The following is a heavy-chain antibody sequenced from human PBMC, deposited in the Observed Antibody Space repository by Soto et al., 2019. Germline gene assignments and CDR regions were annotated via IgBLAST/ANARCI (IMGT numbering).Heavy chain of an antibody. V-gene: IGHV3-74*01. Sequence: EVQLVESGGGVVQPGGSLRLSCAASGFTFRTYWMHWVRQVPGKGLVWVSRIDSDGSSTYYADSVKGRFTICRDNAKNTVYLQMKSQGTEDTGVYYYASPVAAAAAYLYFYGLDAWGQGTTVTVSS. CDR1: GFTFRTYW. D-gene: IGHD6-25*01. CDR3: ASPVAAAAAYLYFYGLDA. J-gene: IGHJ6*02. CDR2: IDSDGSST.